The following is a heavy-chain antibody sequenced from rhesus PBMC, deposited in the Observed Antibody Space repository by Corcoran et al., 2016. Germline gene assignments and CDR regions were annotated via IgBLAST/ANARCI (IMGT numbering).Heavy chain of an antibody. J-gene: IGHJ2*01. D-gene: IGHD5-12*01. V-gene: IGHV4-65*01. Sequence: QVQLQESGPGLVKPSETLSLTCAVSGGSVSSSNWWSWIRQPPGKGLEWIGYFSGSSGRTYYNPSLKSRVTIATDTSKNQCSLKLSSVTAADTAVYYCARGRGAWIRVDLWGPGTPITISS. CDR1: GGSVSSSNW. CDR3: ARGRGAWIRVDL. CDR2: FSGSSGRT.